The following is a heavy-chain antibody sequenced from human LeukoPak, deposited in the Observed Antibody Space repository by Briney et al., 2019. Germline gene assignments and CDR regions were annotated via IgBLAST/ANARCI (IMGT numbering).Heavy chain of an antibody. Sequence: ASVKVSCKASGYTFTGRYLHWVRQAPGQGLEYMGWINPKSGSTNYAQKFQGRVTVTRDTSISTAYMELTSLTSDDTAIYCCARGMATINDAFDIWGQGTMVTVSS. J-gene: IGHJ3*02. CDR2: INPKSGST. V-gene: IGHV1-2*02. CDR3: ARGMATINDAFDI. D-gene: IGHD5-24*01. CDR1: GYTFTGRY.